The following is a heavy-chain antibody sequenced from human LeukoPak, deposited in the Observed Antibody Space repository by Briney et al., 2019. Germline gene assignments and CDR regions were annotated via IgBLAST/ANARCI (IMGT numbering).Heavy chain of an antibody. Sequence: SETLSLTCTVSGGSIGTYYWSWIRQPAGKGLEWIGRIYTSGSTNYNPSLKSRVTMSVDTSKNQFSLKLSSVTAADTAVYYCARLTQSTVANSRGYYYYYYMDVWGKGTTVTISS. D-gene: IGHD4-23*01. CDR3: ARLTQSTVANSRGYYYYYYMDV. V-gene: IGHV4-4*07. CDR2: IYTSGST. CDR1: GGSIGTYY. J-gene: IGHJ6*03.